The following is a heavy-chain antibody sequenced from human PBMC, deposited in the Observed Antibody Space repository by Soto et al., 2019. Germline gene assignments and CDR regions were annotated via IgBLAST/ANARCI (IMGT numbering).Heavy chain of an antibody. J-gene: IGHJ4*02. CDR2: ISPSSTYI. D-gene: IGHD2-15*01. CDR3: ATDTGDIEVVPATT. CDR1: GLNFEKCS. V-gene: IGHV3-21*04. Sequence: GGSLRLSCAASGLNFEKCSMNWVRQPPGKGPEWLASISPSSTYIRYADSVKGRFTISRDNARNSLSLQMMNLRADDTAIYYCATDTGDIEVVPATTWGQGTLVTASS.